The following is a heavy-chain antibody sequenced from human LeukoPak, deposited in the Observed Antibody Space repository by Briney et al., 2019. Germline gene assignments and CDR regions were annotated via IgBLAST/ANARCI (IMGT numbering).Heavy chain of an antibody. Sequence: ASVKVSCKASGYTFTGYYMHWVRQAPGQGLEWMGWINPNSGGTNYAQKFQGRVTMTRDTSTGTVYMELSSLRSEDTAVYYCARVIDYGDFLGFWGQGTLVTVSS. D-gene: IGHD4-17*01. CDR2: INPNSGGT. CDR3: ARVIDYGDFLGF. J-gene: IGHJ4*02. V-gene: IGHV1-2*02. CDR1: GYTFTGYY.